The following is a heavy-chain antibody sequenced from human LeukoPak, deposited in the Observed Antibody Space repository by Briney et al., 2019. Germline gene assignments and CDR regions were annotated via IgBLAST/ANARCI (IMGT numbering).Heavy chain of an antibody. CDR1: GYTFTGYY. Sequence: ASVKVSCKASGYTFTGYYMHWVRQAPGQGLEWMGRINPNSGGTNYAQKFQGRVTMTRDTSISTAYMELSRLRSDDTAVYYCARGSMTGNWFDPWGQGTLVTVSS. CDR3: ARGSMTGNWFDP. V-gene: IGHV1-2*06. CDR2: INPNSGGT. J-gene: IGHJ5*02. D-gene: IGHD1-20*01.